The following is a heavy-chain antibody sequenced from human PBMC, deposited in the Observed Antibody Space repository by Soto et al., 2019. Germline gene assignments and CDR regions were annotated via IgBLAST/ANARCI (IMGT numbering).Heavy chain of an antibody. Sequence: ASVKVSCKASGYTFTSYGISWVRQAPGQGLEWMGWISAYNGNTNYAQKLQGRVTMTTDTSTSTAYMELRSLRSDDTAVYYCARDISDDYDRSGSTIWGQGTRVTVS. J-gene: IGHJ3*02. CDR1: GYTFTSYG. CDR3: ARDISDDYDRSGSTI. V-gene: IGHV1-18*01. D-gene: IGHD3-22*01. CDR2: ISAYNGNT.